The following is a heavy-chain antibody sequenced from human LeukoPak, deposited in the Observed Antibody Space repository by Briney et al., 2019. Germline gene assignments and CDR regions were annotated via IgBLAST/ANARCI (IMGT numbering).Heavy chain of an antibody. Sequence: ASVKVSCKASGYTLTGYYMHWVRQAPGQGLEWMGWINPNSGGTNYAQKFQGRVTMTRDTSISTAYMELSRLRSDDTAVYYCARGSRPGIAPASDYWGQGTLVTVSS. V-gene: IGHV1-2*02. CDR1: GYTLTGYY. J-gene: IGHJ4*02. CDR2: INPNSGGT. CDR3: ARGSRPGIAPASDY. D-gene: IGHD6-13*01.